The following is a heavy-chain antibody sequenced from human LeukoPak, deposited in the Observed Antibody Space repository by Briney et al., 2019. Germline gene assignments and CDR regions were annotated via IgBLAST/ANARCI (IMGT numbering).Heavy chain of an antibody. V-gene: IGHV1-8*01. CDR1: GYTFTSYD. CDR3: ARAPKGAARPGIDY. CDR2: MNPNSGNT. Sequence: ASVKVSCKASGYTFTSYDINWVRQATGQGLEWMGWMNPNSGNTGYAQKFQGRVTMTRDTSMSTAYMELSSLRSEDTAVYYCARAPKGAARPGIDYWGQGTLVTVSS. D-gene: IGHD6-6*01. J-gene: IGHJ4*02.